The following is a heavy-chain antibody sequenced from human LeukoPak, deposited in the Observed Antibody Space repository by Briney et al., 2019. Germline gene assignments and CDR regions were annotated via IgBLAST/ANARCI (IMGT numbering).Heavy chain of an antibody. V-gene: IGHV3-23*01. CDR3: AKQLGYCSDGSCYFPY. CDR1: RFSFNVYA. Sequence: PGGSLRLSCAASRFSFNVYAMHWVRQAPGKGLEWVSAISNNGGYTYYADSVQGRFTISRDNSKSTLCLQMNSLRAEDTAVYYCAKQLGYCSDGSCYFPYWGQGTLVTVSS. J-gene: IGHJ4*02. CDR2: ISNNGGYT. D-gene: IGHD2-15*01.